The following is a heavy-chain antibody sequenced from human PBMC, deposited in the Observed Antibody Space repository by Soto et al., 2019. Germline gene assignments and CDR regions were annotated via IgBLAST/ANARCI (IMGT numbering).Heavy chain of an antibody. CDR1: GGSISSSSYY. CDR2: IYYSGST. Sequence: PSETLSLTCTVSGGSISSSSYYWGWIRQPLGKGLEWIGSIYYSGSTYYNPSLKSRVTISVDTSKNQFSLKLSSVTAADTAVYYCARLSMITFGGVIVIRHFDYWGQGTLVTVSS. CDR3: ARLSMITFGGVIVIRHFDY. J-gene: IGHJ4*02. V-gene: IGHV4-39*01. D-gene: IGHD3-16*02.